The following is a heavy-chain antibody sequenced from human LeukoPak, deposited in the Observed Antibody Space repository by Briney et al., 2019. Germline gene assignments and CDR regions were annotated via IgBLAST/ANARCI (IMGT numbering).Heavy chain of an antibody. CDR3: ARGGWDILTAPFDY. Sequence: GASVKVSCKASGYTFTSYDINWVRQATGQGLEWMGWMNPNSGNTGYAQKFQGRVTMTRNTSISTAYMELSSLRSEDTAVYYCARGGWDILTAPFDYWGQGTLVTVSS. D-gene: IGHD3-9*01. J-gene: IGHJ4*02. CDR2: MNPNSGNT. CDR1: GYTFTSYD. V-gene: IGHV1-8*01.